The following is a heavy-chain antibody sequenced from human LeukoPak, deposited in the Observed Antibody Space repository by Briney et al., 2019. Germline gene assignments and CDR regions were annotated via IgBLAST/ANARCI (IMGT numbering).Heavy chain of an antibody. CDR2: FDVIDAKT. CDR3: AAGLPYSLLDY. J-gene: IGHJ4*02. Sequence: ASVKVSCTVSGSSLTELSLYWVRQAPGKGLEWMGGFDVIDAKTFYAQKFQGRVTTTEDSSTDTDYMELSSLRSDDTAFYYCAAGLPYSLLDYWGQGTLLTVSS. CDR1: GSSLTELS. V-gene: IGHV1-24*01. D-gene: IGHD5-18*01.